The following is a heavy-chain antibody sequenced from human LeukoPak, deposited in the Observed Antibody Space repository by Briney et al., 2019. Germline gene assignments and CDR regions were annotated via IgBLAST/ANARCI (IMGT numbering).Heavy chain of an antibody. CDR3: ARGRYPHTNSWYGDAFDI. V-gene: IGHV1-18*01. D-gene: IGHD6-13*01. CDR1: GYTFTSYG. Sequence: ASVKVSCKASGYTFTSYGISWVRQAPGQGLEWMGWISGYNDNTNYAQNLQGRVTMTTDTSTSTAYMELRSLRSDDTAVYYCARGRYPHTNSWYGDAFDIWGQGTMVTVSS. CDR2: ISGYNDNT. J-gene: IGHJ3*02.